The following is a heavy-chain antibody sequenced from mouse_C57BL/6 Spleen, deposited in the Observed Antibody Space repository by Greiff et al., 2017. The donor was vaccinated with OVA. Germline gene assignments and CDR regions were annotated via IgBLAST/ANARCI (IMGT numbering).Heavy chain of an antibody. CDR2: IHPNSGST. J-gene: IGHJ2*01. CDR3: AREGYDDGFDY. D-gene: IGHD2-2*01. CDR1: GYTFTSYW. V-gene: IGHV1-64*01. Sequence: QVHVKQSGAELVKPGASVKLSCKASGYTFTSYWMRWVKQRPGQGLEWIGMIHPNSGSTNYNEKFKSKATLTVDKSSSTAYMQLSSLTSEDSAVYYCAREGYDDGFDYWGQGTTLTVSS.